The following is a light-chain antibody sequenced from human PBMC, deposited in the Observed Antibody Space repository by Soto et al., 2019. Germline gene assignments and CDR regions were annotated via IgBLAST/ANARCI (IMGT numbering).Light chain of an antibody. Sequence: DIQMTQSPASLSASVGDRVTITCRASDNIGSNLNWYQHQLGRAPKLLIYAASSLQGGVPSRFSGSGSGTKFTLTISSLQTEDFATYYCQQSYRTLTFGGGTWVDI. V-gene: IGKV1-39*01. CDR1: DNIGSN. CDR2: AAS. CDR3: QQSYRTLT. J-gene: IGKJ4*01.